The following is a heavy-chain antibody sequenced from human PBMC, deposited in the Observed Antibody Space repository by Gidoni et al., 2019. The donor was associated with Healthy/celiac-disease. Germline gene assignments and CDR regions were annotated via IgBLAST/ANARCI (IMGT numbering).Heavy chain of an antibody. CDR2: ISGSGGST. CDR3: AKRADSSGYYNPIAY. J-gene: IGHJ4*02. Sequence: EVQLLESGGGLVQPGGSLRLSCAASGFTVGSYAMSWVRQAAGKGLGWVSAISGSGGSTYYADSVKGRFTISRDNSKNTLYLQMNSLRAEDTAVYYCAKRADSSGYYNPIAYWGQGTLVTVSS. CDR1: GFTVGSYA. D-gene: IGHD3-22*01. V-gene: IGHV3-23*01.